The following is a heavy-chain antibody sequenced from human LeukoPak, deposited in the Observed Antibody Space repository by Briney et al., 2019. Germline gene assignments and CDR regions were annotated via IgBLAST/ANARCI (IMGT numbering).Heavy chain of an antibody. CDR2: INPSGGST. Sequence: ASVKVSCKASGYTFTSYYMHWVRQAPGQGLEWMGIINPSGGSTSYAQKFQGRVTMTRDTSTSTVYMELSSLRSEDTAVYYCAAIAAAGPYFDYWGQGTLVTVSS. CDR3: AAIAAAGPYFDY. CDR1: GYTFTSYY. D-gene: IGHD6-13*01. V-gene: IGHV1-46*01. J-gene: IGHJ4*02.